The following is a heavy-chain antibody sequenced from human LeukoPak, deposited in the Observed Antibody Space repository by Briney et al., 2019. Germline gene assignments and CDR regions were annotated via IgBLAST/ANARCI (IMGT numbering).Heavy chain of an antibody. V-gene: IGHV1-69*04. CDR1: GGTFISYA. CDR3: ARGGSSGYYGPPYAYYFDY. CDR2: IIPILGIA. Sequence: ASVKVSCKASGGTFISYAISWVRQAPGQGLEWMGRIIPILGIANYAQKFQGRVTITADKSTSTAYMELSSLRSEDTAVYYCARGGSSGYYGPPYAYYFDYWGQGTLVTVSS. D-gene: IGHD3-22*01. J-gene: IGHJ4*02.